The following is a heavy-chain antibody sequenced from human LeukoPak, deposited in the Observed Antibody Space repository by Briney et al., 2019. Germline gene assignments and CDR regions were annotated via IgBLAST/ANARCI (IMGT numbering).Heavy chain of an antibody. D-gene: IGHD4/OR15-4a*01. CDR3: ASGRGARGDYFDY. J-gene: IGHJ4*02. V-gene: IGHV1-69*05. CDR2: IIPIFGTA. CDR1: GGTFSSYA. Sequence: ASVKVSCKASGGTFSSYAISWVRQAPGQGLEWMGRIIPIFGTANYAQKFRGRVTITTDESTSTAYMELSSLRSEDTAVYYCASGRGARGDYFDYWGQGTLVTVSS.